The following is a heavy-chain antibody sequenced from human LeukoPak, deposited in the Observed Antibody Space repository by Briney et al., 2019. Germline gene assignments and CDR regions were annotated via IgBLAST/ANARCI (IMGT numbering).Heavy chain of an antibody. D-gene: IGHD6-13*01. J-gene: IGHJ4*02. V-gene: IGHV3-23*01. CDR2: ISGSGGST. CDR1: GFTFSSYA. CDR3: AKDNVRQQQLEGGFHFADY. Sequence: GGSLRLSCAASGFTFSSYAMRWVRQAPGKGLEWVSAISGSGGSTYYADSVKGRFTISRDNSKNTLYLQMNSLRAEDTAVYYCAKDNVRQQQLEGGFHFADYWGQGTLVTVSS.